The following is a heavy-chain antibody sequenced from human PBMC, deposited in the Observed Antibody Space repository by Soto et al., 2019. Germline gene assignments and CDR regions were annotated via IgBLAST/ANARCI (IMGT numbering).Heavy chain of an antibody. D-gene: IGHD2-21*02. CDR3: ARGLSDPEGGYYYGMDV. CDR1: GFTLSGYG. J-gene: IGHJ6*02. CDR2: IWYDGTNK. Sequence: PGGSLRLSCVAVGFTLSGYGMHWVRQAPGKGLEWVTVIWYDGTNKYYADSVKGRFTISRDNSKNTLYQQMNSLRAEDTAVYYCARGLSDPEGGYYYGMDVWGQGTTVTVSS. V-gene: IGHV3-33*01.